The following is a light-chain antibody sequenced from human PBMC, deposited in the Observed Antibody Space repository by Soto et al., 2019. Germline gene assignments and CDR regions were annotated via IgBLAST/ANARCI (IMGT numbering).Light chain of an antibody. CDR2: GAS. CDR1: QSVSSTY. J-gene: IGKJ1*01. CDR3: QQYGSAAWT. Sequence: ELVLTQSPGTLSLSPGERATLSCRASQSVSSTYLAWYQQKPGQAPRLLIYGASSRATGIPDRFSGSGSGTDFTLTISRLEPEDFAVYSCQQYGSAAWTFGQGTKV. V-gene: IGKV3-20*01.